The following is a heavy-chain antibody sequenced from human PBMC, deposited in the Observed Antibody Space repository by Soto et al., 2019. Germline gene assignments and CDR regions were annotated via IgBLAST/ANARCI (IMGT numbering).Heavy chain of an antibody. CDR2: IYYSGST. CDR3: ARVFPSVAARSRAFDI. Sequence: SETLSLTCTVSGGSISSGGYYWSWIRQHPGKGLEWIGYIYYSGSTYYNPSLKSRVTISVDTSKNQFSLKLSSVTAADTAVYYCARVFPSVAARSRAFDIWGQGTMVTVSS. CDR1: GGSISSGGYY. V-gene: IGHV4-31*03. J-gene: IGHJ3*02. D-gene: IGHD6-6*01.